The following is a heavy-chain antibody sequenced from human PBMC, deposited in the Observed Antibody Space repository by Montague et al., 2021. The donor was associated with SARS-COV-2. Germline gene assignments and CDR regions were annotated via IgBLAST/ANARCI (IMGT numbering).Heavy chain of an antibody. CDR2: IYYSGST. J-gene: IGHJ5*02. Sequence: SETLSLTCTVSGGSISSSSNYWGWIRQPPGKGLEWIGRIYYSGSTYYNSSLKSRVTISVDTSKNQFSLKLNSVTAADTAVYYCARLVWFGELSSENWFDTWGQGTLVTVSS. D-gene: IGHD3-10*01. CDR3: ARLVWFGELSSENWFDT. CDR1: GGSISSSSNY. V-gene: IGHV4-39*01.